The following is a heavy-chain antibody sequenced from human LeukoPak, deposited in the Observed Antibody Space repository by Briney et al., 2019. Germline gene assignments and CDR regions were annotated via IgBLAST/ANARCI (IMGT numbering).Heavy chain of an antibody. J-gene: IGHJ3*02. V-gene: IGHV3-30*02. CDR3: AKDLELWAADAFDI. D-gene: IGHD2-21*01. Sequence: GGSLRLSCAPSGFTFSSYGMHWVRQAPGKGLEWVAFIRYDGSNKYYVDSVKGRFTISRDNSKNTLYLQMNSLRAEDTAVYYCAKDLELWAADAFDIWGQGTMVTVSS. CDR1: GFTFSSYG. CDR2: IRYDGSNK.